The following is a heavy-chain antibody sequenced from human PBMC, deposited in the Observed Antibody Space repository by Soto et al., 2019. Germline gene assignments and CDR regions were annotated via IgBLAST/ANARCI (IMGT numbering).Heavy chain of an antibody. CDR1: GESIVGLPY. D-gene: IGHD1-26*01. V-gene: IGHV4-59*11. CDR3: ARSQFGSFYRKYFDS. CDR2: IYHSDTT. Sequence: QVQLQESGPGLAKPSGTLSLTCSVSGESIVGLPYWNWIRQSPGQGLEWLGHIYHSDTTTYNPSFKTRVSMSINTSKNQFSLMLHSVTTADTAVYYCARSQFGSFYRKYFDSWGPGIRVAVSS. J-gene: IGHJ4*02.